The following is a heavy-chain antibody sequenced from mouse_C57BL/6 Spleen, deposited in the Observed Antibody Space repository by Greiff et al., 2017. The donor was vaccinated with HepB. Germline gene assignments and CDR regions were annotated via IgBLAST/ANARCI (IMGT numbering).Heavy chain of an antibody. Sequence: EVKLMESGPGLVKPSQSLSLTCSVTGYSITSGYYWNWIRQFPGNKLEWMGYISYDGSNNYNPSLKNRISITRDTSKNQFFLKLNSVTTEDTATYYCARRGDGVAYWGQGTLVTVSA. J-gene: IGHJ3*01. V-gene: IGHV3-6*01. CDR1: GYSITSGYY. CDR3: ARRGDGVAY. CDR2: ISYDGSN.